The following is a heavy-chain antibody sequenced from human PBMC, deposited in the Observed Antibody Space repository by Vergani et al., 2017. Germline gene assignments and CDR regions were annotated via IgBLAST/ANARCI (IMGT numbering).Heavy chain of an antibody. Sequence: QVQLVQSGAEVKTPGSSVKVSCKASGGTFSSYAISWVRQAPGQGLEWMGGIIPIFGTANYAQKFQGRVTITADESTSTAYMELSSLRSEDTAVYYCARDRREYSGYVAGGAFDIWGQGTMVTVSS. CDR1: GGTFSSYA. CDR2: IIPIFGTA. V-gene: IGHV1-69*01. CDR3: ARDRREYSGYVAGGAFDI. D-gene: IGHD5-12*01. J-gene: IGHJ3*02.